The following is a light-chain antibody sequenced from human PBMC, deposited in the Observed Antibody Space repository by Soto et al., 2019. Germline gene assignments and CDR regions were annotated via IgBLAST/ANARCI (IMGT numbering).Light chain of an antibody. CDR3: QQRSNWA. CDR1: QSVSSY. J-gene: IGKJ4*01. Sequence: EIVLTQSPATLSLSPGERATLSCRASQSVSSYLAWYQQKPGQPPRLLIYDASNRATGIPARFSGSGSGTDITLTISSLEPEDFAVYYCQQRSNWAFGGGTKVEIK. CDR2: DAS. V-gene: IGKV3-11*01.